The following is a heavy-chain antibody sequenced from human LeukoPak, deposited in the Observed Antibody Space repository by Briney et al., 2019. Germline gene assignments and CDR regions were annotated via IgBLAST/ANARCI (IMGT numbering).Heavy chain of an antibody. CDR2: ISSSSSYI. D-gene: IGHD6-13*01. CDR3: AREILGSSRIFDY. V-gene: IGHV3-21*01. J-gene: IGHJ4*02. CDR1: GFTFSSYS. Sequence: GWALRLSCAASGFTFSSYSMHWVRQAPGKGLEWVSSISSSSSYIYYADSVKGRFTISRDNAKNSLYLQMNSLRAEDTAVYYCAREILGSSRIFDYWGQGTLVTVSS.